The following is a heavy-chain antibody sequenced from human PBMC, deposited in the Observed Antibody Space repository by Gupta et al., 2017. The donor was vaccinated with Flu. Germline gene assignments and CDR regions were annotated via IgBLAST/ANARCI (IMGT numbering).Heavy chain of an antibody. J-gene: IGHJ4*02. CDR2: ISGSGGST. V-gene: IGHV3-23*01. CDR3: AKIVVPAAPIWEYYFDY. CDR1: GFTFSSYA. Sequence: EVQLLESGGGLVQPGGSLRLSCAASGFTFSSYAMSWVRQAPGKGLEWVSAISGSGGSTYYADSVKGRFTISRDNSKNTLYLQMNSLRAEDTAVYYCAKIVVPAAPIWEYYFDYWGQGTLVTVSS. D-gene: IGHD2-2*01.